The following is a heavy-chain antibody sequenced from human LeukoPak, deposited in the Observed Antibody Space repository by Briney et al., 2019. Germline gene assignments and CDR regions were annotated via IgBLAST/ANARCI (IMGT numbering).Heavy chain of an antibody. CDR3: ARDPAESGYKYGFFDY. CDR2: ISSSGSTI. CDR1: GFTFSDYY. D-gene: IGHD5-24*01. Sequence: PGGSLRLSCAASGFTFSDYYMSWIRQAPGKGLEWVSYISSSGSTIYYADSVKGRFTISRDNPKSTVYLQMNSLRVEDTAVYYCARDPAESGYKYGFFDYWGQGTLVTVSS. J-gene: IGHJ4*02. V-gene: IGHV3-11*04.